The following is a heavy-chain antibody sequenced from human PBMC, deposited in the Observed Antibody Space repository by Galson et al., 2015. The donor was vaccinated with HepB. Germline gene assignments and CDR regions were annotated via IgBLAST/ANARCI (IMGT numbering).Heavy chain of an antibody. J-gene: IGHJ3*01. CDR1: GFSLSTAGVG. CDR2: IYWNDDK. V-gene: IGHV2-5*01. CDR3: AHHDYYESSGADTFDV. Sequence: PALVKPTQTLTLTCTFSGFSLSTAGVGVGWIRQPPGEAPEWLAVIYWNDDKRYSPSLKSRLTLTKDTSRKQVVLVMTKMDPADTATYYCAHHDYYESSGADTFDVWGQGTLVTVSS. D-gene: IGHD3-22*01.